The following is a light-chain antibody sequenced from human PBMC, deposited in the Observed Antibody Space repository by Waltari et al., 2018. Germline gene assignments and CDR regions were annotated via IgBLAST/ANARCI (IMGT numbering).Light chain of an antibody. CDR2: IVS. CDR1: QNINKF. V-gene: IGKV1-39*01. J-gene: IGKJ3*01. CDR3: QQSYSTPLFT. Sequence: DVRMTQSPSSLSAGVGDRVTITCRASQNINKFLNWYQQKPGKAPKLLIYIVSNLQSGVPSRFSGSGSGTDFTLTITNVQPEDLGTYYCQQSYSTPLFTFGPGTRVDIK.